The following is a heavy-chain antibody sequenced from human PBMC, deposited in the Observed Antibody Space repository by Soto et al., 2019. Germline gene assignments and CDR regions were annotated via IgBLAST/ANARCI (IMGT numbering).Heavy chain of an antibody. Sequence: QVQLVQSGAEVKKPGASVKVSCKASGYTFTSYGITWVRQAPGQGPEWMGWFNTYKGNTNYAQKFQGRVTMTTDTATSTAYKELRSLISAGTAVYYCARERPNYAYGDYWGQGTLVTVSS. CDR2: FNTYKGNT. CDR1: GYTFTSYG. J-gene: IGHJ4*02. CDR3: ARERPNYAYGDY. V-gene: IGHV1-18*01. D-gene: IGHD3-16*01.